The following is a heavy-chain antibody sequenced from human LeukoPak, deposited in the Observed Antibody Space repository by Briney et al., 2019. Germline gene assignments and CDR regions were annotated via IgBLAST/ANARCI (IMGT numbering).Heavy chain of an antibody. J-gene: IGHJ3*02. D-gene: IGHD7-27*01. CDR1: GLTFSLYS. CDR2: ISTNGGST. V-gene: IGHV3-64D*06. Sequence: PGGSLSLSCSASGLTFSLYSMHWLRQAPGKGLEYVSGISTNGGSTYYADSVKGRFTISRDNSQNTLSLQMSTLRAEDTSVYYCVTELGIGGFDIWGQGTMVTVSS. CDR3: VTELGIGGFDI.